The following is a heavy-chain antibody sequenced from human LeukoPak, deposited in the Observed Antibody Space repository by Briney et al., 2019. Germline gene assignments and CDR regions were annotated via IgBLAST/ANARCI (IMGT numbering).Heavy chain of an antibody. Sequence: GGSLRLSCAASGFIFDDYAMHWVRQAPGKGLEWVSGISWNSGSIGYADSVKGRFTISRDNAKNSLYLQMNSLRAEDTALYYCAKGSPLTYWGQGTLVTVSS. J-gene: IGHJ4*02. CDR1: GFIFDDYA. CDR3: AKGSPLTY. CDR2: ISWNSGSI. V-gene: IGHV3-9*01.